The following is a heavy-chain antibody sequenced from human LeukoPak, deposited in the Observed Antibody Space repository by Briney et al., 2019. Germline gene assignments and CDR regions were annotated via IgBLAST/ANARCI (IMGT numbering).Heavy chain of an antibody. V-gene: IGHV3-30*03. CDR1: GFNFSSYW. CDR2: ISYDGSNE. CDR3: ARDPLTYSLGTNGFDY. Sequence: PGGSLRLSCVASGFNFSSYWMTWVRQAPGKGLEWVAIISYDGSNEYYADSVKGRFTISRDNSKNTLYLQMNSLRAADTAVYYCARDPLTYSLGTNGFDYWGQGTLVTVSS. D-gene: IGHD1-26*01. J-gene: IGHJ4*02.